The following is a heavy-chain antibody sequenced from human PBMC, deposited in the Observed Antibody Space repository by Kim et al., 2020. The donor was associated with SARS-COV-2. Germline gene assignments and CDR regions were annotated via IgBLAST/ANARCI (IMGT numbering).Heavy chain of an antibody. CDR3: ARDWIVVVPAATYYFDY. Sequence: GKGRFTSARDNAKNSLYLQMNSLRAEDTAVYYCARDWIVVVPAATYYFDYWGQGTLVTVSS. D-gene: IGHD2-2*01. V-gene: IGHV3-11*06. J-gene: IGHJ4*02.